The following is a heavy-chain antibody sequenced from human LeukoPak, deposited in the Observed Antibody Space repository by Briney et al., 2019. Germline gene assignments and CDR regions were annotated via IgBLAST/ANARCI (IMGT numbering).Heavy chain of an antibody. CDR1: GFTFTSYA. D-gene: IGHD3-10*01. J-gene: IGHJ4*02. CDR2: LRGNGGST. CDR3: AKRRADYYGSGRGLNYFDY. Sequence: PGGSLRLSCAASGFTFTSYAMSWVRQAPGKGLEWVSALRGNGGSTYYADSVKGRFTISRDNSKNTLYLQMNSLRAEDTAIYYCAKRRADYYGSGRGLNYFDYWGQGTLVTVSS. V-gene: IGHV3-23*01.